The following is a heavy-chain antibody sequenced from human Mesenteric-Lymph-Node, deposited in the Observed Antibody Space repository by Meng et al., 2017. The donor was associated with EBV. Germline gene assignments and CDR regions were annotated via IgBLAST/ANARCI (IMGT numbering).Heavy chain of an antibody. CDR2: INHSGST. CDR3: ARVETTYTVTTGGFGY. Sequence: QVQLQQWGAGLLKPSETLSLTCAVYGGSFSGYYWSWIRQPPGKGLEWIGEINHSGSTNYNPSLKSRVTISVDTSKNQFSLSLSSVTAADTALYYCARVETTYTVTTGGFGYWGQGTLVTVSS. J-gene: IGHJ4*02. V-gene: IGHV4-34*01. D-gene: IGHD4-17*01. CDR1: GGSFSGYY.